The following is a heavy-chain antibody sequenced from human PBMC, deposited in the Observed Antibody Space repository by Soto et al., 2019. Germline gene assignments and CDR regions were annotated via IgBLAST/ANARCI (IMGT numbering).Heavy chain of an antibody. Sequence: PSETLSLTCIVSGGSISSYYWSWIRQPAGGGLEWIGRIHSSGSTNYDPSLKSRVTMSVDTSKNQFSLKLTSVTAADTAVYYCARDQGHPETSYYYLDYWDQGILVTVSS. CDR3: ARDQGHPETSYYYLDY. J-gene: IGHJ4*02. CDR2: IHSSGST. CDR1: GGSISSYY. D-gene: IGHD1-7*01. V-gene: IGHV4-4*07.